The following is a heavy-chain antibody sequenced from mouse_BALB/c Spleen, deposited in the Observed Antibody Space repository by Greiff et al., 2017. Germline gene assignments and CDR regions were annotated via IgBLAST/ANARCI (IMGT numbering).Heavy chain of an antibody. CDR2: IDPANGNT. CDR1: GFNIKDTY. D-gene: IGHD2-14*01. Sequence: VQLQQSGAELVKPGASVKLSCTASGFNIKDTYMHWVKQRPEQGLEWIGRIDPANGNTKYDPKFQGKATITADTSSNTAYLQLRSLTSEDTAVYYCARPDYRYHWYFDVWGAGTTVTVSS. J-gene: IGHJ1*01. V-gene: IGHV14-3*02. CDR3: ARPDYRYHWYFDV.